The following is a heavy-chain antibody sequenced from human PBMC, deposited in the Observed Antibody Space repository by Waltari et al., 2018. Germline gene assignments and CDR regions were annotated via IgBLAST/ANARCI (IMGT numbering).Heavy chain of an antibody. D-gene: IGHD3-3*01. V-gene: IGHV1-46*01. CDR3: SRAGNAPVEALEY. Sequence: HVQLVQSGAEVRKPGASVKVSCKASGYTFSSYPMHWVRRAPGQGLGWMGRISPSAGNAKNAQKCQGRVTMTADKSMSTAYMELSSLRSEDTYGEYGSRAGNAPVEALEYWGQGTLVTVSS. CDR1: GYTFSSYP. CDR2: ISPSAGNA. J-gene: IGHJ4*02.